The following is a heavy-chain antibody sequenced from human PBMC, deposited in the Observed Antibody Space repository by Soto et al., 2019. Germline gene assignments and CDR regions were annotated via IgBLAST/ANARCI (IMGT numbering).Heavy chain of an antibody. CDR2: INHSGST. V-gene: IGHV4-34*01. Sequence: SETLSLTCAVYGGSFSGYYWSWIRQPPGKGLEWIGEINHSGSTNYNPSLKSRVTISVDTSKNQFSLKLSSVTAADTAVYYCASSSSPYYFDYWGQGTLVTVSS. D-gene: IGHD6-13*01. J-gene: IGHJ4*02. CDR3: ASSSSPYYFDY. CDR1: GGSFSGYY.